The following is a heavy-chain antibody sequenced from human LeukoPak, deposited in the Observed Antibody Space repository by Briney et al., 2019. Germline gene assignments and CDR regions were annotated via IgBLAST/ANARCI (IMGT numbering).Heavy chain of an antibody. CDR3: ARDLRDVYNSRGVDY. CDR2: ISAYNGNT. CDR1: XYTFTTYG. D-gene: IGHD5-24*01. J-gene: IGHJ4*02. Sequence: SXYTFTTYGXXXXRQAPGQGLXXRGXISAYNGNTNYAQKLQGRVTMTTDTSTSTAYMELRSLRSDDTAVYYCARDLRDVYNSRGVDYWGQGTLVTVSS. V-gene: IGHV1-18*01.